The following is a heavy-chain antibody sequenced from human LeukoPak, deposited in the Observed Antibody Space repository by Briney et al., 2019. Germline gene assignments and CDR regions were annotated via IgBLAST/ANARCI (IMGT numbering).Heavy chain of an antibody. CDR2: IGTAGDT. V-gene: IGHV3-13*01. D-gene: IGHD3-9*01. CDR1: GFTFSSYD. Sequence: GGSLRLSCAASGFTFSSYDMHWVRQATGKGLEWVSAIGTAGDTYYPGSVKGRFTISRENAKNSLYLQMNSLRAGDTAVYYCARGVTCYDILTGSWPLDVWGQGTTVTVSS. CDR3: ARGVTCYDILTGSWPLDV. J-gene: IGHJ6*02.